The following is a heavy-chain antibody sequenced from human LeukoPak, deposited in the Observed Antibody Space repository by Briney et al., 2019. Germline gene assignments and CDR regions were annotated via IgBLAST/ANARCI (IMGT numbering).Heavy chain of an antibody. J-gene: IGHJ4*02. CDR1: GFTFGSYA. CDR3: AKEIPYGIVVVPAATD. D-gene: IGHD2-2*01. Sequence: TGGSLRLSCAASGFTFGSYAMSWVRQAPGKGLEWVSAISGSGGSTYYADSVKGRFTISRDNSKNTLYLQMNSLRAEDTAVYYCAKEIPYGIVVVPAATDWGQGTLVTVSS. CDR2: ISGSGGST. V-gene: IGHV3-23*01.